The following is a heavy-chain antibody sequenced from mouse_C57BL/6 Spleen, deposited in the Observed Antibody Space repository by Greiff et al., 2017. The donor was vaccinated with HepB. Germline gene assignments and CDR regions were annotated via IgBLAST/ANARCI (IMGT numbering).Heavy chain of an antibody. Sequence: VQLQQSGPELVKPGASVKISCKASGYSFTGYYMNWVKQSPEKSLEWIGEINPSTGGTTYNQKFKAKATLTVDKSSSTAYMQLKSLTSEDSAVYYCATDDYDGHFDYWGQGTTLTVSS. V-gene: IGHV1-42*01. D-gene: IGHD2-4*01. CDR2: INPSTGGT. CDR3: ATDDYDGHFDY. J-gene: IGHJ2*01. CDR1: GYSFTGYY.